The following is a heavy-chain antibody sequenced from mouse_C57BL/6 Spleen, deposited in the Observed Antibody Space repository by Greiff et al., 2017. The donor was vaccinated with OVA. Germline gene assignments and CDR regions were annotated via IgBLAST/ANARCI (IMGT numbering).Heavy chain of an antibody. Sequence: QVQLQQSGAELARPGASVKLSCKASGYTFPSYGISWVKQRTGQGLGWIGEIYPRSGNTYYNETFKGKATLTADKSSSTAYMELRSLTSEDAAVYVCARMSRGYIDVWGKGTTVTVSS. CDR1: GYTFPSYG. V-gene: IGHV1-81*01. J-gene: IGHJ1*03. CDR3: ARMSRGYIDV. CDR2: IYPRSGNT. D-gene: IGHD1-1*01.